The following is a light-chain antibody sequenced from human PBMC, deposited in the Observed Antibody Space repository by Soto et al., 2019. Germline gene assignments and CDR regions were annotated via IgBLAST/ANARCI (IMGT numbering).Light chain of an antibody. CDR2: DVS. CDR1: SSDVGGYNY. J-gene: IGLJ1*01. V-gene: IGLV2-14*03. Sequence: QSALTQPASVSGSPGQSVTISCTGTSSDVGGYNYVSWYQQHPGEVPKLMIYDVSDRPSGVSNRFSGSKSGNTASLTISGLQAEDEADYYCSSFTGSTSYVFGSGTKVTVL. CDR3: SSFTGSTSYV.